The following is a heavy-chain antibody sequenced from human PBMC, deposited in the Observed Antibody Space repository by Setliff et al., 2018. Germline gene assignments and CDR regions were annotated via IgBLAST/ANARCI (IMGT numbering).Heavy chain of an antibody. CDR1: GYTFTSYA. D-gene: IGHD3-10*01. CDR2: INAGNGNT. V-gene: IGHV1-3*01. J-gene: IGHJ3*02. Sequence: GASVKVSCKASGYTFTSYAMHWVRQAPGQRLEWMGWINAGNGNTKYSQKFQGRVTITRDTSASTAYMELSSLRSEDTAVYYCARDLLSGNAFDIWGQGTRVTVS. CDR3: ARDLLSGNAFDI.